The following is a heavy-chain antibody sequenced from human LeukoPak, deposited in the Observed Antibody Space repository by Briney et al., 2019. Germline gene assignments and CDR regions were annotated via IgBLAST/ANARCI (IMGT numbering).Heavy chain of an antibody. Sequence: KPSETLSLTCTVSGGSIGTNYWNWIRPPPGKGLEWLGYIYYTGSTSYNPSLKSRVTMSVDTSKNLFSLKLTSVTAADTAVYYCASCRGVVTAYDIWGQGTMVTVSS. CDR1: GGSIGTNY. CDR3: ASCRGVVTAYDI. CDR2: IYYTGST. V-gene: IGHV4-59*01. D-gene: IGHD2-21*02. J-gene: IGHJ3*02.